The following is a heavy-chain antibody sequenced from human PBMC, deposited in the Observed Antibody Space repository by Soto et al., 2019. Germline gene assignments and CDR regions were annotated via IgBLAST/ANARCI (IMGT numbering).Heavy chain of an antibody. Sequence: PGGSLRLSCAGSGWPFSSYAMHWVRQATGKGLEYVSVITSNGGNTDYASSVKGRFTISRDNSKNTLYLQMGSLRAEDMAVYYCARRIQFGYGMDVWGQGTTVTVSS. V-gene: IGHV3-64*01. CDR3: ARRIQFGYGMDV. CDR1: GWPFSSYA. CDR2: ITSNGGNT. J-gene: IGHJ6*02. D-gene: IGHD3-16*01.